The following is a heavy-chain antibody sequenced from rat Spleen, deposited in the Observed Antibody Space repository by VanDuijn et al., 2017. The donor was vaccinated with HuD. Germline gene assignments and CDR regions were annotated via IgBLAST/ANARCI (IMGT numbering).Heavy chain of an antibody. V-gene: IGHV5-25*01. CDR3: ARQRGPSWFAY. CDR2: ISNTGDT. CDR1: GFTFSDYY. D-gene: IGHD3-1*01. Sequence: EVQLVESDGGLVQPGRSLKLSCAASGFTFSDYYMAWVRQAPAKGLEWVATISNTGDTYYPDSVKGRFSISRDNAKSTLYLQMDSLRSEDTATYDCARQRGPSWFAYWGQGSLVTVSS. J-gene: IGHJ3*01.